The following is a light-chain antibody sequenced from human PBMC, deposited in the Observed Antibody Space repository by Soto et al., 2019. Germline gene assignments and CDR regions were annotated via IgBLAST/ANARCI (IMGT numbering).Light chain of an antibody. J-gene: IGLJ1*01. Sequence: QSVLTQPASVSGYPGQSITISCTGTSSDVGSYNLVSWYQQHPGKAPKLMIYEVSKRPPGVSNRFSGSKSGNTASLTISGLQAEDEADYYCFSYAGSSTYVFGTGTKVTVL. CDR3: FSYAGSSTYV. CDR2: EVS. V-gene: IGLV2-23*02. CDR1: SSDVGSYNL.